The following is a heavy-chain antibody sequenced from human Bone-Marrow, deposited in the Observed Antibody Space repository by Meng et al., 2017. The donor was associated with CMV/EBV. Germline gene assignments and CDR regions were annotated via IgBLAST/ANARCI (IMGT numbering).Heavy chain of an antibody. J-gene: IGHJ6*02. Sequence: GSLRLSCAVYGGSFSGYYWSWIRQPPGKGLEWIGEINHSGSTNYNPSLKSRVTISVDTSKNQFSLQLNSVTPEDTAVYYCARLYNWNYRYYYGMDVWGQGTTVTVSS. CDR2: INHSGST. CDR1: GGSFSGYY. D-gene: IGHD1-7*01. CDR3: ARLYNWNYRYYYGMDV. V-gene: IGHV4-34*01.